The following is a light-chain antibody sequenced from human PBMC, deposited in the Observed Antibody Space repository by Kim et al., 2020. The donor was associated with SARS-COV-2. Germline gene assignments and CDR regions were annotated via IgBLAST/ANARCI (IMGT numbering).Light chain of an antibody. Sequence: SASVGDRVTITCRTSHTISGYLAWFQQQPGKAHKLLIYATSTLHGGVPSRFSGSGSGTEFTLSFDSLQPEDFATYYCQQLNSYPPTFGQGTKLEI. J-gene: IGKJ2*01. CDR3: QQLNSYPPT. CDR2: ATS. V-gene: IGKV1-9*01. CDR1: HTISGY.